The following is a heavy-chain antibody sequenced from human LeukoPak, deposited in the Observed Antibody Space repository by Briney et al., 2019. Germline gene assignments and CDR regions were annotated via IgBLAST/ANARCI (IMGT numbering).Heavy chain of an antibody. Sequence: GASVKVSCKASGYTFTSYYMHWVRQAPGQGLEWMGIINPSGGSTSYAQKFQGRVTITADESTSTAYMELSSLRSEDTAVYYCAREWPSSRSDWFDPWGQGTLVTVSS. CDR2: INPSGGST. CDR3: AREWPSSRSDWFDP. J-gene: IGHJ5*02. V-gene: IGHV1-46*01. D-gene: IGHD6-13*01. CDR1: GYTFTSYY.